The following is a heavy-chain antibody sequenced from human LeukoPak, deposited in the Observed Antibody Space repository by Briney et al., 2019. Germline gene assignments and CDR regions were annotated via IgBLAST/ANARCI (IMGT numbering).Heavy chain of an antibody. Sequence: ASVKVSCKASGYTFTGYYMHWVRQAPGRGLEWMGWINPNSGGTNYAQKFQGRVTMTRDTSISTAYMELSKLRSDDTAVYYCARWLQYSYYYYMDVWGKGTTVTVSS. CDR1: GYTFTGYY. J-gene: IGHJ6*03. CDR2: INPNSGGT. CDR3: ARWLQYSYYYYMDV. V-gene: IGHV1-2*02. D-gene: IGHD5-24*01.